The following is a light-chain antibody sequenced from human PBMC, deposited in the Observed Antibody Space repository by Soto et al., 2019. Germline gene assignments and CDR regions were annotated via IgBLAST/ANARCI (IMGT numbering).Light chain of an antibody. Sequence: DIQMTQPPSSLSASVGDRVNITCRASQSISSYLNWYQQKPGKAPKLLVYAASRLQSGVPSRFSGTGSGTDFTLTISSLQPEDFATYYCQQSFRTPFTFGPGNKLDIK. CDR2: AAS. CDR3: QQSFRTPFT. J-gene: IGKJ3*01. V-gene: IGKV1-39*01. CDR1: QSISSY.